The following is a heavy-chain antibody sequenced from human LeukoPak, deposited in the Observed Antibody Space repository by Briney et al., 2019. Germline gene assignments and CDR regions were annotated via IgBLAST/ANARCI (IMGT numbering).Heavy chain of an antibody. CDR3: ARGHKFDP. CDR1: AGSISSGDYY. CDR2: IYYSGSP. J-gene: IGHJ5*02. Sequence: SQTLSLTCTVSAGSISSGDYYWRWIRQPPGKGLEWNRYIYYSGSPAYNPSLKSRVTISVDTSKNQFSLRLSSVTGADTAVYYCARGHKFDPWVQGTLVTVSS. V-gene: IGHV4-30-4*01.